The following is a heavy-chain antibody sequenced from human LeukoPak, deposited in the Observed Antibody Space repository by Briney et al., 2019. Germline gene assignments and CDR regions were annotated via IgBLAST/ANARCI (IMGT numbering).Heavy chain of an antibody. CDR2: ISWNSGSI. V-gene: IGHV3-9*01. Sequence: GGSLRLSCAASGFTFDDYAMRWVRQAPGKGLEWVSGISWNSGSIGYADSVKGRFTISRDNAKNSLYLQMNSLRAEDTALYYCAKDLSPDIVGATTTDYWGQGTLVTVSS. J-gene: IGHJ4*02. CDR3: AKDLSPDIVGATTTDY. D-gene: IGHD1-26*01. CDR1: GFTFDDYA.